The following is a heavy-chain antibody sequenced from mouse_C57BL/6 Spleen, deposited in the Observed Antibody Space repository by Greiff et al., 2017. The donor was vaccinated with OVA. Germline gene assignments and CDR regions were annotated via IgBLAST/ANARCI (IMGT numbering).Heavy chain of an antibody. J-gene: IGHJ2*01. Sequence: VQLQQSGAELVKPGASVKLSCTASGFNIKDYYMHWVKQRTEQGLEWLGRLDPEDGGTKCAQNFKGKATLTADPSSNKAYLQLSSLTSEDTAVYYWARRPLNYDYHYIDYWGQGTPLTVSS. V-gene: IGHV14-2*01. CDR3: ARRPLNYDYHYIDY. D-gene: IGHD2-4*01. CDR1: GFNIKDYY. CDR2: LDPEDGGT.